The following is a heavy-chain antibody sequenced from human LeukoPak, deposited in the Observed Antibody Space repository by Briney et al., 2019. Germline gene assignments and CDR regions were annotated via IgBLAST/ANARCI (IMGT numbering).Heavy chain of an antibody. J-gene: IGHJ4*02. V-gene: IGHV4-59*01. Sequence: SETLSLTCTVSGGSISSYYWSWIRQPPGKGLEWIGYIYYSGSTNYNPSLKTRVTMSLDTSKNQFSLNLTTVTAADTAVYYCARTSARGAQFDYWGQGTLVTVSS. CDR2: IYYSGST. CDR1: GGSISSYY. CDR3: ARTSARGAQFDY. D-gene: IGHD3-10*01.